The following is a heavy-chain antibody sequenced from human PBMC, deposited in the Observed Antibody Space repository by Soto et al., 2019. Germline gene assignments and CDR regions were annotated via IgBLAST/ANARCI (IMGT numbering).Heavy chain of an antibody. CDR1: GGTFSSYG. J-gene: IGHJ4*02. CDR3: ASPLDYYDSSGYWDY. V-gene: IGHV1-69*10. Sequence: SVKVSCKASGGTFSSYGLSWVRQAPGQGLEWMGGILPIYGITNYAQKFQGRVTITADKSTSTAYMELSSLRSEDSAVYYCASPLDYYDSSGYWDYWCQGTLVTVSS. D-gene: IGHD3-22*01. CDR2: ILPIYGIT.